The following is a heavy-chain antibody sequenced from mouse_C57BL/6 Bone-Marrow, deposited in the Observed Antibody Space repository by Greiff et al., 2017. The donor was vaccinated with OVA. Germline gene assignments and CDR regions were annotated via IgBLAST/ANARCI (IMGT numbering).Heavy chain of an antibody. CDR1: GYTFTSYW. V-gene: IGHV1-7*01. J-gene: IGHJ1*03. Sequence: VQLQQSGAELAKPGASVKLSCKASGYTFTSYWMHWVKQRPGQGLEWIGYINPSSGYTTYNQKFKDKATLTADKSSSTAYMQLSSLTYEDSAFYYCARSLYVSSYGCYFDVWGTGTTVTVSS. CDR2: INPSSGYT. CDR3: ARSLYVSSYGCYFDV. D-gene: IGHD1-1*01.